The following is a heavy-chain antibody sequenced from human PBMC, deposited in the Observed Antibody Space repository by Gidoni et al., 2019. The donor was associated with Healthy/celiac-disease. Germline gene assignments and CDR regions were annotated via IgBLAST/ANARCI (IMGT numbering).Heavy chain of an antibody. CDR3: AKPGGCGSGSYCYFDY. D-gene: IGHD3-10*01. Sequence: LSLKSRVTISVDTSKNQFSLKLSSVTAADTAVYYCAKPGGCGSGSYCYFDYWGQGTLVTVSS. V-gene: IGHV4-34*01. J-gene: IGHJ4*02.